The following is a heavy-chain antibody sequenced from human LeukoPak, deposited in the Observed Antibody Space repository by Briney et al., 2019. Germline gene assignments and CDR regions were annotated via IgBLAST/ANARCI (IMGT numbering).Heavy chain of an antibody. V-gene: IGHV3-74*01. CDR1: GFTFSSYW. Sequence: PGGSLRLSCAASGFTFSSYWMHWVRQAPGKGLVWVSRINSDGSSTSCADSVKGRFTISRDNAKNTLYLQMNSLRAEDTVVYYCARVLNDYSNRHYYYYGMDVWGQGTTVTVSS. J-gene: IGHJ6*02. CDR3: ARVLNDYSNRHYYYYGMDV. CDR2: INSDGSST. D-gene: IGHD4-11*01.